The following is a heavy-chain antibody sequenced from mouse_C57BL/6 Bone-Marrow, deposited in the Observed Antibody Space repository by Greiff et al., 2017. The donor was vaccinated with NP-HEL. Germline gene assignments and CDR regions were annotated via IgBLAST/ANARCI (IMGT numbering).Heavy chain of an antibody. D-gene: IGHD1-1*01. CDR1: GFNIKDDY. CDR2: IDPENGDT. V-gene: IGHV14-4*01. CDR3: TTGGSSPYAMDY. J-gene: IGHJ4*01. Sequence: VQLQQSGAELVRPGASVKLSCTVSGFNIKDDYMHWVKQRPEQGLEWIGWIDPENGDTEYASKFQGKVTITADTSSNTAYLQLSSLTSEDTAVYYCTTGGSSPYAMDYWGQGTSVTVSS.